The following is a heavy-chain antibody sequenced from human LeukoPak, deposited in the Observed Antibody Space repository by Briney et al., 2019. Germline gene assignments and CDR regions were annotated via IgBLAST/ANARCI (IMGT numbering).Heavy chain of an antibody. CDR1: GDSISSYY. CDR2: IYYSGGT. V-gene: IGHV4-59*08. CDR3: ASGRDQLTYFQY. Sequence: PSETLSLTCTVSGDSISSYYWSWIRQPPGKGLEWIGYIYYSGGTDYNPSLKSRVTISVDTSKNQFSLKLRSVTAADTAVYYCASGRDQLTYFQYWGQGTLATVSS. D-gene: IGHD4/OR15-4a*01. J-gene: IGHJ1*01.